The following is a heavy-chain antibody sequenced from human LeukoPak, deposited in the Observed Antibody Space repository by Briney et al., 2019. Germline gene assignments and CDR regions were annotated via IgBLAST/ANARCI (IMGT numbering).Heavy chain of an antibody. CDR1: GFTFSNYG. CDR3: AKDQRTISTFDY. Sequence: GGSLRLSCAASGFTFSNYGMSWVRQAPGKGLEWVSAIGGSGSSSYYADSVKGRFTISRDNSKNTLYLQINSLRAEDTAIYYCAKDQRTISTFDYWGQGTLVTVSS. V-gene: IGHV3-23*01. D-gene: IGHD3-3*01. J-gene: IGHJ4*02. CDR2: IGGSGSSS.